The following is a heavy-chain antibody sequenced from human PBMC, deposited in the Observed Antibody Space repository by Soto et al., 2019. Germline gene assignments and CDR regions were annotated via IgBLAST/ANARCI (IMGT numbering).Heavy chain of an antibody. J-gene: IGHJ5*02. CDR1: GGSITSANW. CDR2: ISHSGIT. Sequence: PSETLSLTCAVSGGSITSANWWTWVRQPPGGGLEWIGEISHSGITNYKASLKSRVTMSVDKTKNDVSLKLTSVTAAATAVYYCARVLRGWFDPWGQGTPVTVSS. CDR3: ARVLRGWFDP. V-gene: IGHV4-4*02.